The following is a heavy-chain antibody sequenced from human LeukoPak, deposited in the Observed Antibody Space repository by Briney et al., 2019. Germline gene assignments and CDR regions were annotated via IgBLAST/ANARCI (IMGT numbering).Heavy chain of an antibody. V-gene: IGHV4-34*01. J-gene: IGHJ4*02. CDR1: GGSFSGYY. CDR3: ARWSSEHYYDTYGGDY. Sequence: PSETLSLTCAVYGGSFSGYYWSWIRQPPGKGLEWIGEINHSGSTNYNPSLKSRVTISVDTSKNQFSLKLSSVTAADTAVYYCARWSSEHYYDTYGGDYWGQGTLVTVSS. CDR2: INHSGST. D-gene: IGHD3-22*01.